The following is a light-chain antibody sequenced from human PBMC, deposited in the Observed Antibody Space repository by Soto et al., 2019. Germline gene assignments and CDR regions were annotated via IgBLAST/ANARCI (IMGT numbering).Light chain of an antibody. CDR3: HQRQSWPRT. Sequence: EIVFTQSPAVLCSLPGARVTLSCGASQYINTRLAWYQHRPGQAPRLLIYQTSLRAAGIPARFSASGSGTDFTLTISDVQPEDFALYYCHQRQSWPRTFGKGTKGDI. CDR2: QTS. CDR1: QYINTR. J-gene: IGKJ1*01. V-gene: IGKV3-11*01.